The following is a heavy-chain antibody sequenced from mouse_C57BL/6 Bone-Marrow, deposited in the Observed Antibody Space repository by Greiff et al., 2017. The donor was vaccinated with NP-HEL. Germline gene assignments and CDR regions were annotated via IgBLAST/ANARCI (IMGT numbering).Heavy chain of an antibody. J-gene: IGHJ1*03. V-gene: IGHV1-69*01. D-gene: IGHD1-1*01. CDR2: IDPSDIYT. Sequence: QVQLQQPGAELVMPGASVKLSCKASGYTFTSYWMHWVKQRPGQGLEWIGEIDPSDIYTNYNQKFKGKSTLTVDKSSSTAYMQLSSLTSEDSAVYYCAREYYGSSSSRYFDVWGTGTTVTVSS. CDR1: GYTFTSYW. CDR3: AREYYGSSSSRYFDV.